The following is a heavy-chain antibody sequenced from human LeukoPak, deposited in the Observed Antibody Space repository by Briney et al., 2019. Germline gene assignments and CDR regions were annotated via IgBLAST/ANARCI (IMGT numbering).Heavy chain of an antibody. CDR2: IYYSGST. Sequence: LRLSCAASGFTFSSYAMSWIRQHPGKGLEWIGYIYYSGSTYYNPSLKSRVTISVDTSKNQFSLKLSSVTAADTAVYYCARACDSSSYRYYFDYWGQGTLVTVSS. V-gene: IGHV4-31*02. CDR1: GFTFSSYA. D-gene: IGHD6-13*01. CDR3: ARACDSSSYRYYFDY. J-gene: IGHJ4*02.